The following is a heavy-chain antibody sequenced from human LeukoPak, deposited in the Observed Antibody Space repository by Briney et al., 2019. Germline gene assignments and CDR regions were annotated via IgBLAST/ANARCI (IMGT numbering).Heavy chain of an antibody. CDR1: GFTFTSSA. CDR2: IVVGSGNT. V-gene: IGHV1-58*02. D-gene: IGHD6-19*01. CDR3: AAGRGDSSGWYGYYYGMDV. Sequence: ASVKVSCKASGFTFTSSAMQWVRQARGQRLEWIGWIVVGSGNTNYAQKFQERVTITRDMSTSTAYMELSSLRSEDTAVYYCAAGRGDSSGWYGYYYGMDVWGQGTTVTVSS. J-gene: IGHJ6*02.